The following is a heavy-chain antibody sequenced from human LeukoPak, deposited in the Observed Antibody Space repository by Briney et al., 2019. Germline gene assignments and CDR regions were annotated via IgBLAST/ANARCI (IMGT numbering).Heavy chain of an antibody. CDR3: AREVSVEGPIASSFDS. CDR1: GGSISSSSYY. CDR2: FYYSGST. J-gene: IGHJ4*02. D-gene: IGHD1-20*01. V-gene: IGHV4-39*07. Sequence: PSETLSLTCTVSGGSISSSSYYWAWIRQPPGKGLEWIGSFYYSGSTQYNPSLKSRVTISVDMSTNQQFSLRLSSVTAADTAVYYCAREVSVEGPIASSFDSWGQGILVTVSS.